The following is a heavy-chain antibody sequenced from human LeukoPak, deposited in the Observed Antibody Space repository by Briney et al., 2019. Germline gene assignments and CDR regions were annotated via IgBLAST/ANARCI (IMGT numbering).Heavy chain of an antibody. J-gene: IGHJ4*02. D-gene: IGHD6-19*01. CDR2: LVYDARS. CDR1: GFPFSSYG. CDR3: ARDLSAAFDF. Sequence: GGSLRLTCAASGFPFSSYGMHWVRQAPGKGLEWVARLVYDARSDYANSVKGRFSISRDDSKNTLFLDMSNLRVEDTALYYCARDLSAAFDFWGQGVLVTVSS. V-gene: IGHV3-33*01.